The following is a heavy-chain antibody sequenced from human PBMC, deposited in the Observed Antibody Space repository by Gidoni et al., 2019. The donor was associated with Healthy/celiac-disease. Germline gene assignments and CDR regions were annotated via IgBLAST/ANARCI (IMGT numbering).Heavy chain of an antibody. CDR3: ARARSGIAVAGLFDY. CDR1: GSTIRSYS. J-gene: IGHJ4*02. D-gene: IGHD6-19*01. CDR2: ISSSSMYI. V-gene: IGHV3-21*01. Sequence: EVQLVESGGGLAKPGGSLRLSRAPSGSTIRSYSMNWVRQAPGKGLEWVSAISSSSMYIYYAGSVKGRFTISRDNAKNSLYLQMNSLGAEDTAVYYCARARSGIAVAGLFDYWGQRTLVTVSS.